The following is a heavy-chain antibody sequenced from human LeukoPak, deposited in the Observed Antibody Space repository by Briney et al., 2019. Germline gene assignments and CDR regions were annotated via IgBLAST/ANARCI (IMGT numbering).Heavy chain of an antibody. D-gene: IGHD6-13*01. J-gene: IGHJ4*02. CDR3: ARQSSSWRTIHFDY. Sequence: GEALKISYKGSGSSFTSYWIGWVRQMPGKGLEWMGIIYPGDSDTRYSPSFQGEGTISADKSLSTAYLQWSSLKASDTAMYYCARQSSSWRTIHFDYWGQGTLVTVSS. CDR2: IYPGDSDT. V-gene: IGHV5-51*01. CDR1: GSSFTSYW.